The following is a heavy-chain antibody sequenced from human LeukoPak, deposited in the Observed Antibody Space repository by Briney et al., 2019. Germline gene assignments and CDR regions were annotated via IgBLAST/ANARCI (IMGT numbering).Heavy chain of an antibody. V-gene: IGHV3-66*01. CDR3: ASATGFGDDAFDI. J-gene: IGHJ3*02. CDR1: GFTVSSNY. D-gene: IGHD3-16*01. Sequence: GGSLRLSCAASGFTVSSNYMSWVRQAPGKGLEWVSVIYSGGSTYYADSVKGRFTISRDNSKNTLYLQMNSLRAEDTAVYYCASATGFGDDAFDIWGQGTMVTVSS. CDR2: IYSGGST.